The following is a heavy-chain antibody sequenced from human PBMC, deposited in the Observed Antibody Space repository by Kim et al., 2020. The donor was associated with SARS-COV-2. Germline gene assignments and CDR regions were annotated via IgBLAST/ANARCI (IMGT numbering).Heavy chain of an antibody. V-gene: IGHV4-39*01. D-gene: IGHD3-22*01. Sequence: PSLKERVTISLDTSKNQFSLELSSVTAADTAVYYCAIGHYYDSIYNWFDPWGQGTLVTVSS. J-gene: IGHJ5*02. CDR3: AIGHYYDSIYNWFDP.